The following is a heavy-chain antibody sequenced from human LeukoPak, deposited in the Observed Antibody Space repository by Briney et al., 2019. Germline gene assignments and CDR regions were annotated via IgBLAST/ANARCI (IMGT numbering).Heavy chain of an antibody. CDR1: GVSISSSSYY. D-gene: IGHD3-22*01. J-gene: IGHJ4*02. CDR3: ASRASYYDSRGYGVVFDY. V-gene: IGHV4-39*01. Sequence: SETLSLTCTVSGVSISSSSYYWGWIRQPPGKGLEWIGSSVYYSGSTYYNPSLKSRVTISVDTSKNQFSLKLTSVTAADMAVYYCASRASYYDSRGYGVVFDYWGQGTLVTVSS. CDR2: SVYYSGST.